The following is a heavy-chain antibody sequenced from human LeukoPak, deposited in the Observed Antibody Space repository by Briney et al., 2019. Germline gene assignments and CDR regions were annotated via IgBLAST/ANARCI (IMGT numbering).Heavy chain of an antibody. V-gene: IGHV3-30*18. Sequence: PGGSLRLSCAASGFTFSSYGMHWVRQAPGKGLEWVAVISYDGSNKYYADSVKGRFTISRDNSKNTLYLQMNSLRAEDTAVYYCAKIPRPNYYDSSGYYFEVFDIWGQGTMVTVSS. D-gene: IGHD3-22*01. J-gene: IGHJ3*02. CDR1: GFTFSSYG. CDR2: ISYDGSNK. CDR3: AKIPRPNYYDSSGYYFEVFDI.